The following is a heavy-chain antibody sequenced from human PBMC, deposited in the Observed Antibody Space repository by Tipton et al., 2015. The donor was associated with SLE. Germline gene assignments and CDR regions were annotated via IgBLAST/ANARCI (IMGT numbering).Heavy chain of an antibody. CDR3: ARHWSRGYYYGMDV. V-gene: IGHV4-34*01. CDR1: GGSFSGYY. CDR2: INHSGST. J-gene: IGHJ6*02. Sequence: TLSLTCAVYGGSFSGYYWSWIRQPPGKGLEWIGEINHSGSTKYNPSLKSRVTISVDTSKNQFSLKLGSVTAADTAVYYCARHWSRGYYYGMDVWGQGTTVTVSS.